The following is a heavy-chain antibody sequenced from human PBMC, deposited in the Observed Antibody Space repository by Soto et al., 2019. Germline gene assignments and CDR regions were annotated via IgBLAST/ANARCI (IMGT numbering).Heavy chain of an antibody. CDR3: AREGTGGVFDI. Sequence: EVQLEESGGGLVQRGGSLRLSCAASGFVFSSYDMHWVRHTTGAGLEWVSVIANTGDPYYSDSVKGRFTISRDNAKNALYLQMNSLIVGDSAMYYCAREGTGGVFDIWGQGTKVTVSS. D-gene: IGHD2-8*02. CDR2: IANTGDP. V-gene: IGHV3-13*05. CDR1: GFVFSSYD. J-gene: IGHJ3*02.